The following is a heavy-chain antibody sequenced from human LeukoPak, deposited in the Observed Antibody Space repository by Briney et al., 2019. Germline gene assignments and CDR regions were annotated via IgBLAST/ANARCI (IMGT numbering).Heavy chain of an antibody. Sequence: PSETLSLTCTVSGGSISSGGYYWSWIRQHPGKGLEWIGYIYYSGSTYYNPSLKGRVTISVDTSKNQFSLKLSSVTAADTAVYYRARGNYDSSGYWQVCGNRFDPWGRGTLV. CDR1: GGSISSGGYY. J-gene: IGHJ5*02. CDR3: ARGNYDSSGYWQVCGNRFDP. V-gene: IGHV4-31*03. CDR2: IYYSGST. D-gene: IGHD3-22*01.